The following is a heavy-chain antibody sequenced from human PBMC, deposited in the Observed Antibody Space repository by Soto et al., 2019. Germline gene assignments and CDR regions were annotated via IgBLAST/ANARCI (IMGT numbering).Heavy chain of an antibody. D-gene: IGHD2-15*01. CDR3: ARGDIVVVVAGKGWFDP. CDR2: IYHSGST. CDR1: GYSISSGYY. Sequence: SETLSLTCTVSGYSISSGYYWGWIRQPPGKGLEWIGSIYHSGSTYYNPSLKSRVTISVDTSKNQFSLKLSSVTAADTAVYYCARGDIVVVVAGKGWFDPWGQGTLVTVSS. J-gene: IGHJ5*02. V-gene: IGHV4-38-2*02.